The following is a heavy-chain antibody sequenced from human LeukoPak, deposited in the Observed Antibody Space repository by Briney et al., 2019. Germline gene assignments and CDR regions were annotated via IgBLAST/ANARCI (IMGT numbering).Heavy chain of an antibody. V-gene: IGHV1-46*01. CDR3: ARKERLIAATGRGAFDY. D-gene: IGHD6-13*01. J-gene: IGHJ4*02. CDR1: GYTFTNYF. Sequence: ASVKVSCKASGYTFTNYFMHWVRQAPGQGLEWMGIINPITGTTTYAQKFQGRVTMTRDTSTGTVYMELSSLRSEDTAVYYCARKERLIAATGRGAFDYWGQETLVTVPS. CDR2: INPITGTT.